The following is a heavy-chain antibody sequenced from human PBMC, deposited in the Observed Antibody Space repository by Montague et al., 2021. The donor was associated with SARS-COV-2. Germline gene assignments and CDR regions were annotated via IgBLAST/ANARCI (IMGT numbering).Heavy chain of an antibody. CDR1: GFTFSSYA. CDR2: ISYDGTNK. Sequence: SLRLSCPASGFTFSSYAMHWVRQAPGKGLEWVAVISYDGTNKYYADSVKGRFTISRDNSKNTLYLQMNSLRAEDTAVYYCARDEDQVDSNYYFDYWGQGTLVTVSS. V-gene: IGHV3-30*04. CDR3: ARDEDQVDSNYYFDY. J-gene: IGHJ4*02. D-gene: IGHD2-2*01.